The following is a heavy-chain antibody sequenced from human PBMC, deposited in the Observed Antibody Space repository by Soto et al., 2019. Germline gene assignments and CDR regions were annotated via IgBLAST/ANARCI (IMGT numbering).Heavy chain of an antibody. D-gene: IGHD6-6*01. V-gene: IGHV3-11*01. Sequence: GSLRLSCVASGFTFSDYSMSWIRQAPGKGLGWLAFIDSRGRTLSYADSVRGRFTISRDNAENSVYLQMDSLRADDTAVYYCARQAARNYIDSWGQGKSVTVSS. CDR2: IDSRGRTL. J-gene: IGHJ4*02. CDR1: GFTFSDYS. CDR3: ARQAARNYIDS.